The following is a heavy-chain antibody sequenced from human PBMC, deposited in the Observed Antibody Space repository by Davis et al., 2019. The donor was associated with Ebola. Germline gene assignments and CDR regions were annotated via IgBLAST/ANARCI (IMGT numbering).Heavy chain of an antibody. V-gene: IGHV4-31*03. CDR1: GGSISSGGYY. J-gene: IGHJ4*02. CDR2: IYYSGST. CDR3: ARAPSSSGSYKDFDY. D-gene: IGHD3-22*01. Sequence: SETLSLTCTVSGGSISSGGYYWSWIRQHPGKGLEWIGYIYYSGSTNYNPSLKSRVALSVDTSKNQFSLKLSSVTAADTAVYYCARAPSSSGSYKDFDYWGQGTLVTVSS.